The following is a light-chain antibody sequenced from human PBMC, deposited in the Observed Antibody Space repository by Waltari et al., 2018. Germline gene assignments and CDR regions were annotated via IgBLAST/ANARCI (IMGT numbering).Light chain of an antibody. CDR1: SNNVGNEG. CDR2: RNN. J-gene: IGLJ3*02. V-gene: IGLV10-54*01. Sequence: QSALTQPPSASGSPGQSVTISCTGDSNNVGNEGAAWLQHHQAHPPKLISFRNNGRPSWIAERFSASRSESTASLTSTGIQPEDEADYYCSSWDSGLRAWVFGGGTKLTVL. CDR3: SSWDSGLRAWV.